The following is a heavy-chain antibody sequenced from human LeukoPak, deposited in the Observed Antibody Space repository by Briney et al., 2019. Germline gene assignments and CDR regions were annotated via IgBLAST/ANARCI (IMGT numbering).Heavy chain of an antibody. Sequence: ASVKVSCKASGGTFSSYAISWVRQAPGQGLEWMGGIIPIFGTANYAQKFQGRVTITTDESTSTAYMELSSLRFEDTAVYYCARAIRDYGGNLLFHYWGQGTLVTVSS. CDR3: ARAIRDYGGNLLFHY. CDR1: GGTFSSYA. D-gene: IGHD4-23*01. CDR2: IIPIFGTA. V-gene: IGHV1-69*05. J-gene: IGHJ4*02.